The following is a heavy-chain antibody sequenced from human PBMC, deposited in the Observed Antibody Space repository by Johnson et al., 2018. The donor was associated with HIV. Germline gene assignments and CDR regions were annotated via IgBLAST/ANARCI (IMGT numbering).Heavy chain of an antibody. CDR1: GFTFSSYG. V-gene: IGHV3-33*08. J-gene: IGHJ3*02. CDR3: ASQRGKPGDAFDI. CDR2: IRYDGSNK. D-gene: IGHD7-27*01. Sequence: QVQLVESGGGVVQPGRSLRLSCAASGFTFSSYGMHWVRQAPGKGLEWVAFIRYDGSNKYYADSVKGRFTISRDNSKNSLYLQMNSLRAEDTALYYCASQRGKPGDAFDIWGQGTMVTVSS.